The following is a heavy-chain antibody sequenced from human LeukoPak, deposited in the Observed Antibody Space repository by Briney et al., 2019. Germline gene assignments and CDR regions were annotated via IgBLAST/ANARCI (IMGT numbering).Heavy chain of an antibody. Sequence: GRSLRLSCAASGFTFSSYAMHWVRQAPGKGLEWVAVISYDGSNKYYADSVKGRFTISRDNSKNTLYLQMNSLRAEDTAVYYCARGRCSSTSCYTVGGAFDYWGREPWSPSPQ. V-gene: IGHV3-30*01. D-gene: IGHD2-2*02. CDR1: GFTFSSYA. J-gene: IGHJ4*02. CDR3: ARGRCSSTSCYTVGGAFDY. CDR2: ISYDGSNK.